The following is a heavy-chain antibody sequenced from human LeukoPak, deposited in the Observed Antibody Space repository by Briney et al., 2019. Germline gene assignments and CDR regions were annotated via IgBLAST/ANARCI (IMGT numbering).Heavy chain of an antibody. CDR2: IYSGGST. V-gene: IGHV3-53*01. CDR3: ARDLKDPALGSGYYYVHPFDY. J-gene: IGHJ4*02. D-gene: IGHD3-22*01. CDR1: GFTVSSNY. Sequence: GGSLRLSCAASGFTVSSNYMSWVRQAPGKGLEWVSVIYSGGSTYYADSVKGRFTISSDNSKNTLYLQMNSLRAEDTAVYYCARDLKDPALGSGYYYVHPFDYWGQGTLVTVSS.